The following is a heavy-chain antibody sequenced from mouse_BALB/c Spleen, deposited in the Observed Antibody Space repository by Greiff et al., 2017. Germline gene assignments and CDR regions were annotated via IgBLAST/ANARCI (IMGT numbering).Heavy chain of an antibody. Sequence: EVQLQQSGAELVKPGASVKLSCTASGFNIKDTYMHWVKQRPEQGLEWIGRIDPANGNTKYDPKFQGKATITADTSSNTAYLQLSSLTSEDTAVYYCARGLRRGRFAMDYWGQGTSVTVSS. CDR2: IDPANGNT. V-gene: IGHV14-3*02. D-gene: IGHD2-2*01. CDR1: GFNIKDTY. J-gene: IGHJ4*01. CDR3: ARGLRRGRFAMDY.